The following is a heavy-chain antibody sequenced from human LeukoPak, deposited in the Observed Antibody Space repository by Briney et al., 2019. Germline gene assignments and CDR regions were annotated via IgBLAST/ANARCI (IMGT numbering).Heavy chain of an antibody. D-gene: IGHD3-3*01. J-gene: IGHJ4*02. CDR1: GGSISSHY. CDR2: IYYSGST. CDR3: AREAYYDFWSGYSYGTYYFDY. Sequence: PSETLSLTCTVSGGSISSHYWSWIRQPPGKGLEGIGYIYYSGSTNYNPSLKSRVTISVDTPKNQFSLKLSSVTAADTAVYYCAREAYYDFWSGYSYGTYYFDYWGQGTLVTVSS. V-gene: IGHV4-59*11.